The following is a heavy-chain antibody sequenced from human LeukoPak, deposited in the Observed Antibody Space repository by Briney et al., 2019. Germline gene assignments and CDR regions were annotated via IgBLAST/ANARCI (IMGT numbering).Heavy chain of an antibody. CDR3: AREDSSGWYLNWFDP. CDR1: GGTFSSYA. Sequence: SVKVSCKASGGTFSSYAISWVRQAPGQGLEWMGGIIPIFGTANYAQKFQGRVTITADESTSTAYMELSSLRSEDTAVYYCAREDSSGWYLNWFDPWGQGTLVTVSS. J-gene: IGHJ5*02. D-gene: IGHD6-19*01. V-gene: IGHV1-69*13. CDR2: IIPIFGTA.